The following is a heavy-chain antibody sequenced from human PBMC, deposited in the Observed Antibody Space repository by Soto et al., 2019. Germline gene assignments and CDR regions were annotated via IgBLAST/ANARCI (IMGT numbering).Heavy chain of an antibody. J-gene: IGHJ4*02. CDR3: AKDESRYCTDGVCYPFDH. CDR1: GFTFSKAW. V-gene: IGHV3-30*18. CDR2: ISYDGRNK. D-gene: IGHD2-8*01. Sequence: VQLVESGGGLVKPGGSLRLSCAASGFTFSKAWMSWVRQAPGKGLEWVAVISYDGRNKYYADSVKGRFTISRDTKSTLYLQMNSLRPDDTAVYYCAKDESRYCTDGVCYPFDHWGQGTLVTVSS.